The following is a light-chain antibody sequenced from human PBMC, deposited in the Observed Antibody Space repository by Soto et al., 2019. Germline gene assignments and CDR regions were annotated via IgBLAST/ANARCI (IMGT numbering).Light chain of an antibody. CDR2: EVT. J-gene: IGLJ2*01. CDR3: TSYAGGDNLV. CDR1: SSDVGYYNY. V-gene: IGLV2-8*01. Sequence: QSVLTQPPSASGSPGQSVTISCTGTSSDVGYYNYVSWYQHHPGKAPKLMIYEVTKRPSGVPDRFSGSKSGNTASLTVSGLQADDEADYYCTSYAGGDNLVFGGGTKLTVL.